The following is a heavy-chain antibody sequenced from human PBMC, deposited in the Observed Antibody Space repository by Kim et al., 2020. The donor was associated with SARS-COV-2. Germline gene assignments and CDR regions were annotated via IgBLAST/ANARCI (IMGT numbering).Heavy chain of an antibody. CDR2: ISSSSGKI. D-gene: IGHD6-13*01. J-gene: IGHJ4*01. V-gene: IGHV3-48*02. Sequence: GGSLRLSCAASGFTFTNYAINWVRQAPGKGLEWISYISSSSGKIDYADSVKGRFTISRDNAKNSVYLQMNSLRDEDTAVYYCARDRCLGSSLYNYSDYWGHGALVSVSS. CDR3: ARDRCLGSSLYNYSDY. CDR1: GFTFTNYA.